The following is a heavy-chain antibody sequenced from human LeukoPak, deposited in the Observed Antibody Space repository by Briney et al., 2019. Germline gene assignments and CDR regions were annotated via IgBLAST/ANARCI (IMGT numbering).Heavy chain of an antibody. V-gene: IGHV3-13*01. Sequence: PGGSLRLSCAASGFTFSSYDMHWVRQATGKGLEWVSAIGTAGDTYYPGSVKGRFTISRENAKNSLYLQMNSLRAGDTAVYYCAIERRAVNAFDIWGQGTMVTVSS. CDR1: GFTFSSYD. CDR3: AIERRAVNAFDI. CDR2: IGTAGDT. D-gene: IGHD4-11*01. J-gene: IGHJ3*02.